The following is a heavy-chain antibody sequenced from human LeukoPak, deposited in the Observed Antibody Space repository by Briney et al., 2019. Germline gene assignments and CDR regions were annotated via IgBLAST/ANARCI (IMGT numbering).Heavy chain of an antibody. V-gene: IGHV3-30*18. J-gene: IGHJ4*02. Sequence: GRSLRLSCAASGFTFSSYGMHWVRQAPGKGLEWVAVISYDGSNKYYADSVKGRFTISRDNSKNTLYLQMNSLRAEDTAVYYCAKSRYHSDYWGQGTLVTVSS. CDR1: GFTFSSYG. CDR2: ISYDGSNK. D-gene: IGHD3-9*01. CDR3: AKSRYHSDY.